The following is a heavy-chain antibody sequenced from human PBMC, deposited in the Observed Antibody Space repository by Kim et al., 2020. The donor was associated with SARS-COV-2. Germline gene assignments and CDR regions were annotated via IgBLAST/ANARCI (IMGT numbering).Heavy chain of an antibody. V-gene: IGHV4-59*01. Sequence: SGRTRSNPALQSRVTISVDTSNNTFSLNLSSVSAADTAVYYCARDNGVGRWGQGTLVTVSS. CDR3: ARDNGVGR. D-gene: IGHD2-8*01. J-gene: IGHJ4*02. CDR2: SGRT.